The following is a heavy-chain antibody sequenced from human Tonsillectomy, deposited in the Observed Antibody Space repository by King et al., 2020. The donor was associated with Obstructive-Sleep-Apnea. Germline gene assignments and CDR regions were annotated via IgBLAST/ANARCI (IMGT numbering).Heavy chain of an antibody. Sequence: QLQESGPGLVKPSETLSLTCTVSGGSISSSNYFWGWVRQPPGKGLEWIGSVYYSGSTYYNPSLKSRGTISVDTSKNQFSLKLSSVTAADTAVGYCARAPIAVTGSNGGGQGTLVTVSS. J-gene: IGHJ4*02. V-gene: IGHV4-39*07. D-gene: IGHD6-13*01. CDR3: ARAPIAVTGSNG. CDR1: GGSISSSNYF. CDR2: VYYSGST.